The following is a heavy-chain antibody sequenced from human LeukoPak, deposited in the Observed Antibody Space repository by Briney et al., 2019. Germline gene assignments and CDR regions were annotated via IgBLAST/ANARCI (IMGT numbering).Heavy chain of an antibody. J-gene: IGHJ4*02. CDR2: IYYSGST. CDR1: GDSISSYY. Sequence: PSETLSLTCTVSGDSISSYYWSWVRQPPGKGLEWIGYIYYSGSTNYNPSLKSRVTISVDTSKKQFSLKLSSVTAADTAVYYCARGYSSSWNYFDYWGQGTLVTVSS. V-gene: IGHV4-59*01. D-gene: IGHD6-13*01. CDR3: ARGYSSSWNYFDY.